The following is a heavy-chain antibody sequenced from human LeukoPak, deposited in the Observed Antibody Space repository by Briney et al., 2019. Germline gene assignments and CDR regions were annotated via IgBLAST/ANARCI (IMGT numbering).Heavy chain of an antibody. J-gene: IGHJ3*02. CDR2: IYYSGST. Sequence: SQTLSLTCTVSGGSISSSSYYWGWIRQPPGKGRQWIGSIYYSGSTYYNPSLKSRVTISVDTSKNQFSLKLSSVTAADTAVYYCARGAPKFITIFGVVPDAFDIWGQGTMVTVSS. V-gene: IGHV4-39*01. D-gene: IGHD3-3*01. CDR3: ARGAPKFITIFGVVPDAFDI. CDR1: GGSISSSSYY.